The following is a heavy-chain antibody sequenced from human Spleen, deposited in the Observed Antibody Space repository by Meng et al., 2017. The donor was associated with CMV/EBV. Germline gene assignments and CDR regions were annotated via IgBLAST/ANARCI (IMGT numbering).Heavy chain of an antibody. V-gene: IGHV4-4*02. CDR1: GDSISSNW. CDR3: AGHFGFSLAS. D-gene: IGHD3-3*01. Sequence: LSLTCTVSGDSISSNWWSWVRQPPGKGLEWIGEIHHSGDTNYNPSLWSRVTISVDRTSNQLSLTTTSVTAADTAVYYCAGHFGFSLASWGQGTLVTVSS. CDR2: IHHSGDT. J-gene: IGHJ4*02.